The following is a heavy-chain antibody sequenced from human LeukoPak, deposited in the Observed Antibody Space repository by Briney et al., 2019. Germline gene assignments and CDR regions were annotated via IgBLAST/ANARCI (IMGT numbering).Heavy chain of an antibody. CDR1: GGTFSSYD. CDR3: ARDINYYDNGGYDFYYYMDV. J-gene: IGHJ6*03. Sequence: GASVKVSCKASGGTFSSYDISWVRQAPGQGLEWMGVINPSDHFTRYAQKFQGRVTMTRDLSTSTAYMELSSLRSEDTAVYYCARDINYYDNGGYDFYYYMDVWGKGTTVTVSS. CDR2: INPSDHFT. D-gene: IGHD3-22*01. V-gene: IGHV1-46*01.